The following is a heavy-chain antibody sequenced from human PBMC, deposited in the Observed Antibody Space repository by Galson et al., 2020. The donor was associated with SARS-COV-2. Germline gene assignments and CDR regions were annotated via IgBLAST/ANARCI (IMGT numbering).Heavy chain of an antibody. Sequence: ASVKVSCKASGGTFNNYAVNWVRQAPGQGLEWMGGIIPILGTTDYAQKFQDRVTITIDESTSAAYMELNILRSEDTAVYFCARALYYNSPGHGYYYYYMDVWGKGTTVTVSS. CDR3: ARALYYNSPGHGYYYYYMDV. CDR1: GGTFNNYA. CDR2: IIPILGTT. D-gene: IGHD3-3*01. J-gene: IGHJ6*03. V-gene: IGHV1-69*05.